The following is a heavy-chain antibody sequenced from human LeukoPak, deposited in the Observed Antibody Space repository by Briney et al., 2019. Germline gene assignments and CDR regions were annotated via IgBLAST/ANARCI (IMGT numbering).Heavy chain of an antibody. CDR1: GYSFTGQD. Sequence: ASVKVSCKASGYSFTGQDMHWVRQAPGQGLEWVGWINPNSGDTNYAQKFQGRVTMTRDTTISTAYMELNRLTSDDTAVYYCASYPRYSSTPPFDYWGQGTLVTVSS. CDR2: INPNSGDT. J-gene: IGHJ4*02. V-gene: IGHV1-2*02. D-gene: IGHD6-19*01. CDR3: ASYPRYSSTPPFDY.